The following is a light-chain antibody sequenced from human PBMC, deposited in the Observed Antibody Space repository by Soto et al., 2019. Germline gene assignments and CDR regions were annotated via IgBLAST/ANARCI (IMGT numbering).Light chain of an antibody. CDR2: GAS. CDR1: QSVSSSD. Sequence: EIVLTQSPGTLSLSPGERATLSCRASQSVSSSDLAWYQQKPGQAPRLLIYGASSRATGIPDRFSRSGSGTDFTLTISRLEPEDFAVYYCQQYGSSPLYTFGQGTKLQIK. J-gene: IGKJ2*01. V-gene: IGKV3-20*01. CDR3: QQYGSSPLYT.